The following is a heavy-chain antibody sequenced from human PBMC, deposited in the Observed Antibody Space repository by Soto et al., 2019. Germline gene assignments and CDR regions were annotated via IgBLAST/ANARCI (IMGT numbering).Heavy chain of an antibody. V-gene: IGHV3-15*01. J-gene: IGHJ4*02. CDR3: TTGIYYDILTGYHNVAY. D-gene: IGHD3-9*01. CDR1: GLNLSHPW. CDR2: IKSKTDGVTA. Sequence: LRLSCAASGLNLSHPWMTWVRQAAGKGLEWVGRIKSKTDGVTADYAAPVKGRFTISRDDSKNTVYLQMNSLKTEDTAVYYCTTGIYYDILTGYHNVAYWGQGTLVTV.